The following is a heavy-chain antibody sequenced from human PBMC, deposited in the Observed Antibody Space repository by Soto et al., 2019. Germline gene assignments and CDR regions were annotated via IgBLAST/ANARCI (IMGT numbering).Heavy chain of an antibody. V-gene: IGHV3-23*01. CDR3: AKDEIWFGEKTAFDI. CDR2: ISGSGGST. CDR1: VFTFSSYA. J-gene: IGHJ3*02. D-gene: IGHD3-10*01. Sequence: PVGSLRLSCASSVFTFSSYAMSCVRHSPGKGLEWVSAISGSGGSTYYADPVKGRFTISRDNSKNTLYLQMNSLRAEDTAVYYCAKDEIWFGEKTAFDIWGQGTMVTVSS.